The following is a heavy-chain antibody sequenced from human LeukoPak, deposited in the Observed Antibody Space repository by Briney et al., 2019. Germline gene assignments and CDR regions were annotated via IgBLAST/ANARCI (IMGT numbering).Heavy chain of an antibody. V-gene: IGHV4-39*07. CDR1: GGSISSSPYY. Sequence: SETLSPTCTVSGGSISSSPYYWGWIRQAPGKGLEWIGSIDYRGSTHHNPSLKSRVSMSVDTSKNQFSLKLSSVTAADTAVYYCANMGYSYAPGLFDPWGQGTLVTVSS. J-gene: IGHJ5*02. CDR2: IDYRGST. D-gene: IGHD5-18*01. CDR3: ANMGYSYAPGLFDP.